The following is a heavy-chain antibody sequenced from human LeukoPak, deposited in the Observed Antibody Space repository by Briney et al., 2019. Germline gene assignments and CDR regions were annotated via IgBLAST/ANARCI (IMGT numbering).Heavy chain of an antibody. D-gene: IGHD3-22*01. Sequence: GASVKVSCKASGYTFTSYGISWVRQAPGQGLEWMGWISAYNGNTNYAQKLQGRVTMTTDKSTSTAYMELSSLRSEDTAVYYCAINRREIGEYYYDSSGYYSDYWGQGTLVTVSS. V-gene: IGHV1-18*01. CDR3: AINRREIGEYYYDSSGYYSDY. CDR1: GYTFTSYG. J-gene: IGHJ4*02. CDR2: ISAYNGNT.